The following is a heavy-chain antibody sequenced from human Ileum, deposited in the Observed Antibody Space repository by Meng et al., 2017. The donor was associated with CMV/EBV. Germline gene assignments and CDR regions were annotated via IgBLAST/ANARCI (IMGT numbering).Heavy chain of an antibody. D-gene: IGHD3-10*02. V-gene: IGHV4-59*01. CDR1: PDSISNYY. Sequence: QVHLWQSGPGPVKPSEVLPLTCMVAPDSISNYYWSWIRQAPGKRLEWIGNIHYSGTTNYRPSLNSPVTISLDTSKNKFSLNLRSVTAADTAVYYCAADIASVWMFFWGQGTLVTVSS. CDR2: IHYSGTT. CDR3: AADIASVWMFF. J-gene: IGHJ4*02.